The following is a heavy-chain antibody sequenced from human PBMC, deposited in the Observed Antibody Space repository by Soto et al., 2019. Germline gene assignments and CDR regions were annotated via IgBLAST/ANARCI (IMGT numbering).Heavy chain of an antibody. V-gene: IGHV3-23*01. CDR3: AKDTPVLLWFGESTAALGY. Sequence: RGSLSLSCAACGFTFIRYAMSCVRQAPVKGLGWVSAISGSGGSTYYADSVKGRFTISRDNSKNTLYLQMNSLRAEDTAVYYCAKDTPVLLWFGESTAALGYWGQGTLVTVSS. D-gene: IGHD3-10*01. CDR2: ISGSGGST. CDR1: GFTFIRYA. J-gene: IGHJ4*02.